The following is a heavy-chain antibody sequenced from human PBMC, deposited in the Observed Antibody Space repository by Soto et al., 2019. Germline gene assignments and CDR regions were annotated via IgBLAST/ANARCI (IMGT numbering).Heavy chain of an antibody. CDR2: TYYRSKWYN. D-gene: IGHD5-18*01. CDR1: GDSVSSNTAA. V-gene: IGHV6-1*01. J-gene: IGHJ6*04. Sequence: SQTLSLTCAISGDSVSSNTAAWNWIRQSPSRGLEWLGRTYYRSKWYNDYAVSVKSRITINPDTSKNQFTLQLNSVTPEDTAVYYCARVHGGEQLWLRDYYYGMDVWGKGTTVTVSS. CDR3: ARVHGGEQLWLRDYYYGMDV.